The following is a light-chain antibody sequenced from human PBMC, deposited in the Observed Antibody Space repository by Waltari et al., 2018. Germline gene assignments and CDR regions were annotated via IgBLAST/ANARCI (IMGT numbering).Light chain of an antibody. Sequence: SYDLTRPPSLSVSPGQTATITCSGHELDKKYTSWYQQKPGQSPVLVLYQDNVRPSGIPERFSGSNSGNTATLTISGTQAMDEADYYCLVWDSSIGVFGSGTKITVL. CDR1: ELDKKY. V-gene: IGLV3-1*01. J-gene: IGLJ1*01. CDR2: QDN. CDR3: LVWDSSIGV.